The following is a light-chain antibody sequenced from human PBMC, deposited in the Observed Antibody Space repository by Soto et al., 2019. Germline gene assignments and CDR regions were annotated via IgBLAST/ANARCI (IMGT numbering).Light chain of an antibody. V-gene: IGKV1-5*03. J-gene: IGKJ1*01. Sequence: DIQMTQSPSTLSASVGDRVTITCRASQSISTWLAWYQQKPGTAPNLLIYKASTLQSGVPSRFSGSGSGTEFTLTISSLPPDDSATYYCEQYNDKWTFGQGTKVEIK. CDR3: EQYNDKWT. CDR1: QSISTW. CDR2: KAS.